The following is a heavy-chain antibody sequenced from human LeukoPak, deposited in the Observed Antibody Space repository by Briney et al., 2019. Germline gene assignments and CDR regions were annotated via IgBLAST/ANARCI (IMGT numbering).Heavy chain of an antibody. J-gene: IGHJ3*02. CDR3: ASEFVRVVAAAFDI. CDR2: ISYDESNK. D-gene: IGHD2-15*01. V-gene: IGHV3-30*04. Sequence: GGALRLSCSASGFSFSSYAVHWGSQGPAKGLEGVAFISYDESNKYYADSVKGRFTISRDNSTNTLYLQMNSLRAEDTAVYYCASEFVRVVAAAFDIWGQGTMVTVSS. CDR1: GFSFSSYA.